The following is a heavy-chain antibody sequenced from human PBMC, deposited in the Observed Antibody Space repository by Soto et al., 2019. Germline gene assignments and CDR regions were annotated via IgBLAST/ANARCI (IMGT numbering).Heavy chain of an antibody. CDR1: GFTFSRYD. CDR2: ISGSGGIT. V-gene: IGHV3-23*01. CDR3: AKPDIAARILDY. Sequence: GGSLRLSCAASGFTFSRYDMSWVRQAPRKGLEWVSGISGSGGITYYADSVKGRFTISRDNSRNTLYLQMNSLRAEDTAVYYCAKPDIAARILDYWGQGTLVTVSS. J-gene: IGHJ4*02. D-gene: IGHD6-6*01.